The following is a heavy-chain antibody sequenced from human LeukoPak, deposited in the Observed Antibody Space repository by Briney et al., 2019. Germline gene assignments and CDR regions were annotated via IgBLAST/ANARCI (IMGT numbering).Heavy chain of an antibody. Sequence: PSETLSLTCTVSGGSISNYYWTWIRQPPGKGLEWIAYVYYSGSTNYNPSLKSRVSISVDTSKNQFSLKLSSVTAADTAVYYCAANGRWLQFAFDIWGQGTMVTVSS. CDR3: AANGRWLQFAFDI. D-gene: IGHD5-24*01. CDR1: GGSISNYY. CDR2: VYYSGST. J-gene: IGHJ3*02. V-gene: IGHV4-59*01.